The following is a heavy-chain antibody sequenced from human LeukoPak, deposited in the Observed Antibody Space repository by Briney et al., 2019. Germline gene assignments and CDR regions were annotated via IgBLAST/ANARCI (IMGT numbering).Heavy chain of an antibody. J-gene: IGHJ4*02. CDR3: AREGESIPMGPNY. CDR2: ISYDGSNN. D-gene: IGHD1-26*01. V-gene: IGHV3-30-3*01. Sequence: PGGSLRLSCAASGFTFSNYAMHWVRQAPGKGLEWVAVISYDGSNNYYADSVKGRFTLSRDISKNTVFLRMNSLRPEDTAVYYCAREGESIPMGPNYWGQGTLVTVSS. CDR1: GFTFSNYA.